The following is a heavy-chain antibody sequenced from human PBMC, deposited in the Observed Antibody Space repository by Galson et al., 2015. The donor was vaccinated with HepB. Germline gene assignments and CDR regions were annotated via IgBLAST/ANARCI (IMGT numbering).Heavy chain of an antibody. J-gene: IGHJ4*02. CDR2: ITPSGDNT. V-gene: IGHV3-23*01. Sequence: SLRLSCAASGFAFDSHAMSWVRQAPGKGLEWVSAITPSGDNTYSADSVKGRFTISRDNSKNTLFLQKTSLTADDTAIYYCARGHPEYTSGWYRQALYYFDGRGQVTLVAVSS. CDR3: ARGHPEYTSGWYRQALYYFDG. D-gene: IGHD6-19*01. CDR1: GFAFDSHA.